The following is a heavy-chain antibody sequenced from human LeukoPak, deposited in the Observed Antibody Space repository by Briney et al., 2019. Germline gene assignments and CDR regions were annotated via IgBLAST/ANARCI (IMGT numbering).Heavy chain of an antibody. CDR1: GGTFSSYA. J-gene: IGHJ4*02. D-gene: IGHD3-10*01. Sequence: HWASVKVSCKASGGTFSSYAISWVRQAPGQGLEWMGGIIPIFGTANYAQKFQGRVTITADKSTSTAYMELSSLRSEDTAVYYCARDPSMVRGENTPYFDYWGQGTLVTVSS. CDR2: IIPIFGTA. V-gene: IGHV1-69*06. CDR3: ARDPSMVRGENTPYFDY.